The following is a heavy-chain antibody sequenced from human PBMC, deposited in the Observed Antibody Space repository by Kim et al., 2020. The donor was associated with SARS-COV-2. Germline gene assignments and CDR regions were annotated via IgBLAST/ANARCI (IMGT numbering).Heavy chain of an antibody. V-gene: IGHV3-13*01. CDR1: GFTFSNYD. D-gene: IGHD5-12*01. CDR3: ARLFKEYSGYPFYFDY. Sequence: GGSLRLSCAASGFTFSNYDMHWVRQPTGKGLEWVSGIGTAGDTYYPGSVKGRFTISRENVKNSLYLQMNSLRGGDTAVYYCARLFKEYSGYPFYFDYWGQGALVTVSS. J-gene: IGHJ4*02. CDR2: IGTAGDT.